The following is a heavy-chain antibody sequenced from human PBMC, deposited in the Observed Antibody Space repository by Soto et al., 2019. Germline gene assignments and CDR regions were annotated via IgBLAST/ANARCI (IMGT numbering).Heavy chain of an antibody. V-gene: IGHV1-69*13. CDR3: ARDPGQANTAIPVSDY. J-gene: IGHJ4*02. CDR2: IIPIFGTA. Sequence: ASVKVSCKASGGTFSSYAISWVRQAPGQGLEWMGGIIPIFGTANYAQKFQGRVTITADESTSTAYMELSSLRSEDTAVYYCARDPGQANTAIPVSDYWGQGTLVTVSS. CDR1: GGTFSSYA. D-gene: IGHD5-18*01.